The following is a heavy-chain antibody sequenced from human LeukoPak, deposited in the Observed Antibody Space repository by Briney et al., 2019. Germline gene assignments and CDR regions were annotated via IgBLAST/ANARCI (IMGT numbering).Heavy chain of an antibody. V-gene: IGHV3-30*04. CDR1: GFTFSSYA. CDR2: ISYDGSNK. Sequence: GGSLRLSCAASGFTFSSYAMHWVRQAPGKGLEWVAVISYDGSNKYYADSVKGRFTISRDNSKNTLYLQMNSLRAEDTAVYYCARERDSSGYVLAYWGQGTLVTVSS. J-gene: IGHJ4*02. D-gene: IGHD3-22*01. CDR3: ARERDSSGYVLAY.